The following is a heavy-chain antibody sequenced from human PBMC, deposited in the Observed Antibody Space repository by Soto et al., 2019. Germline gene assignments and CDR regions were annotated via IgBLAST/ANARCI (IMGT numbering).Heavy chain of an antibody. V-gene: IGHV3-73*01. CDR2: IRSKANSYAT. J-gene: IGHJ4*02. CDR1: GFSFGGSA. D-gene: IGHD6-13*01. CDR3: PRLSLEEQLDY. Sequence: GSLRRSWASSGFSFGGSAMQWFRQASGKGLEWAGRIRSKANSYATAYAASVKGRFTISRDDSKNTAYLQMNSLKTEDAAVYYCPRLSLEEQLDYRGQGTLVTVSS.